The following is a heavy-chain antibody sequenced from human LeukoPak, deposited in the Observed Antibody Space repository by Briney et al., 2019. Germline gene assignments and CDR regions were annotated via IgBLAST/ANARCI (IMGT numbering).Heavy chain of an antibody. D-gene: IGHD5-18*01. Sequence: SVKVSCKASGGTFSSYAISWVRQAPGQGLEWMGGIIPIFGTANYAQKFQGRVTITADKSTSTAYMELSSLRSEDTAVYYCARAGGYSYGRFDYWGQGTLVTVSS. CDR2: IIPIFGTA. CDR3: ARAGGYSYGRFDY. CDR1: GGTFSSYA. J-gene: IGHJ4*02. V-gene: IGHV1-69*06.